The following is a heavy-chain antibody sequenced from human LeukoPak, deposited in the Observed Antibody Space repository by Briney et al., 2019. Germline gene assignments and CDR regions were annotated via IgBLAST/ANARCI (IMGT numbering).Heavy chain of an antibody. CDR2: INAGNGNT. V-gene: IGHV1-3*01. J-gene: IGHJ4*02. CDR3: ASAVGGSSYFDY. CDR1: VYTVTSYA. Sequence: ASVKVSCKASVYTVTSYAMHWVGQAPGQRLEGMGWINAGNGNTKYSQKFQGRVTITRDTSASTAYMELSSLRSEDTAVYCCASAVGGSSYFDYWGQGTLVTVSS. D-gene: IGHD2-15*01.